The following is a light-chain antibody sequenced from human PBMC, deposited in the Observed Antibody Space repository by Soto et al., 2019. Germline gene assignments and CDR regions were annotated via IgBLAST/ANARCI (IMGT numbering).Light chain of an antibody. J-gene: IGKJ5*01. CDR2: GAS. CDR3: QQYGSSHT. CDR1: QSISSSY. V-gene: IGKV3-20*01. Sequence: EIVMTQSPATLSVSPGEGATLSCRASQSISSSYLAWYQQKPGQAPRLLIYGASSRATGIPDRFSGSGSGTDFTLTISRLEPEDFAVYYCQQYGSSHTFGQGTRLEIK.